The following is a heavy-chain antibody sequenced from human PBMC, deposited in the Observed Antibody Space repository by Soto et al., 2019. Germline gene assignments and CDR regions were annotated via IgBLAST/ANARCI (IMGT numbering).Heavy chain of an antibody. D-gene: IGHD3-3*01. V-gene: IGHV1-18*01. J-gene: IGHJ5*02. Sequence: ASVKVSCKASGYTFTSYGISWVRQAPGQGLEWMGWISAYNGNTNYAQKLQGRVTMTTDTSTSTAYMELRSLRSDDTAVYYCARETYYDFWTGYSGWFDPWGQGTLVTVSS. CDR2: ISAYNGNT. CDR1: GYTFTSYG. CDR3: ARETYYDFWTGYSGWFDP.